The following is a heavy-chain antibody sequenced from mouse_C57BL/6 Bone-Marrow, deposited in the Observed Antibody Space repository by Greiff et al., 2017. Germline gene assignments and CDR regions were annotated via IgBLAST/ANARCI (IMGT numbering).Heavy chain of an antibody. J-gene: IGHJ1*03. V-gene: IGHV1-5*01. CDR1: GYTFTSYW. D-gene: IGHD1-1*01. CDR3: TREGDGSLLYWYFDV. Sequence: DVQLQQSGTVLARPGASVKMSCKTSGYTFTSYWMHWVKQRPGQGLEWIGAIYPGNSDTSYNQKFKGQAKLTAVTSASTAYMELSSLTNEDSAVYYCTREGDGSLLYWYFDVWGTGTTVTVSS. CDR2: IYPGNSDT.